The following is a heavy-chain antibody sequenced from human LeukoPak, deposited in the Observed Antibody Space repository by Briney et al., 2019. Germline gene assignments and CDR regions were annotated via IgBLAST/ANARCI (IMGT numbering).Heavy chain of an antibody. CDR2: ISDNGGNT. CDR1: GFTFSIYG. V-gene: IGHV3-23*01. J-gene: IGHJ4*02. Sequence: GGTLRLSCAASGFTFSIYGMGWVRQAPGKGLEWVSSISDNGGNTYYADSAKGRFTISRDNSKNTLYLQMTSLRAEDTAVYFCAKVTYDILTSYYGVSIDYWGQGTLVTVSS. D-gene: IGHD3-9*01. CDR3: AKVTYDILTSYYGVSIDY.